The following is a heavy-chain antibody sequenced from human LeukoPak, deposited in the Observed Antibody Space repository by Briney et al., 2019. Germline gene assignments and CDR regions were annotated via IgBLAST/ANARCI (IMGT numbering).Heavy chain of an antibody. D-gene: IGHD3-3*01. CDR2: IYYSGRT. J-gene: IGHJ5*02. V-gene: IGHV4-39*02. CDR3: ARDLTIFPYNWFDP. CDR1: GGSISSSSYY. Sequence: SETLSLTCTVSGGSISSSSYYWGWIRQPPGKGLEWIGSIYYSGRTYYNPSLKSRVTISVDTSKNQFSLKLSSVTAADTAVYYCARDLTIFPYNWFDPWGQGTLVTVSS.